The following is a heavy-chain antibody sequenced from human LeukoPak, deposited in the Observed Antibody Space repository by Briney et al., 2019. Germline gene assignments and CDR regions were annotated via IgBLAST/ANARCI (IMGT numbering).Heavy chain of an antibody. V-gene: IGHV3-74*01. CDR2: INTDGSST. CDR1: GFIFSSYW. Sequence: GGSLRLSCAASGFIFSSYWMHWVRHAPGKGLAWVSRINTDGSSTSYADSVKGRFTISRDNAKNTLYLQMNSLRAEDTALYYCARYVPAAFYYYYYYMDVWGKGTTVTVSS. J-gene: IGHJ6*03. CDR3: ARYVPAAFYYYYYYMDV. D-gene: IGHD2-2*01.